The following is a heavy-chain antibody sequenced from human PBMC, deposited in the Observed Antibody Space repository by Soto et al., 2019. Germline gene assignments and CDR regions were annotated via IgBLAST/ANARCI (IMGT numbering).Heavy chain of an antibody. CDR1: GDSLNSGDYY. CDR2: RFYSGTT. CDR3: ARWTGVGVAGMDG. D-gene: IGHD3-16*01. J-gene: IGHJ6*02. Sequence: QVQLQESGPRLVKPLQTLSLTCTVSGDSLNSGDYYWSWIRQPPGRALERVGYRFYSGTTDYHPSPKSRMTIPRDTSKNQDSLGLSPVPAADTALYFCARWTGVGVAGMDGWGQGTTVSVS. V-gene: IGHV4-30-4*01.